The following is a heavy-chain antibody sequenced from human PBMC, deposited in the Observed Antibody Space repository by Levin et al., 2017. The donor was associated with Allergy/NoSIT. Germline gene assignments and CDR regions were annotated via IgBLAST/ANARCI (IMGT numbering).Heavy chain of an antibody. Sequence: AGGSLRLSCAASGFTFSSYSMNWVRQAPGKGLEWVSYISSSSSTIYYADSVKGRFTISRDNAKNSLYLQMNSLRAEDTAVYYCARDGQGWDYDQDYFDYWGQGTLVTVSS. D-gene: IGHD4-17*01. CDR1: GFTFSSYS. V-gene: IGHV3-48*01. CDR3: ARDGQGWDYDQDYFDY. CDR2: ISSSSSTI. J-gene: IGHJ4*02.